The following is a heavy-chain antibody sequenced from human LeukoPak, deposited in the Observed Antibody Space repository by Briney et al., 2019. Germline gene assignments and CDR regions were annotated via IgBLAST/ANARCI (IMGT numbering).Heavy chain of an antibody. CDR1: GGSISSGGYY. Sequence: SETLSLTCTVSGGSISSGGYYWSWIRQPPGKGLEWIGYIYHSGSTYYNPSLKSRVTISVDRSKNQFSLKLSSVTAADTAVYYCARHGIVDSSRKYYFDYWGQGTLVTVSS. J-gene: IGHJ4*02. V-gene: IGHV4-30-2*01. D-gene: IGHD6-13*01. CDR3: ARHGIVDSSRKYYFDY. CDR2: IYHSGST.